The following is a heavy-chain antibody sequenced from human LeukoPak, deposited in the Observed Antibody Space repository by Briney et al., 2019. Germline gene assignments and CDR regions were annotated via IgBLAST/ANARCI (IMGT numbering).Heavy chain of an antibody. J-gene: IGHJ3*02. V-gene: IGHV4-59*08. D-gene: IGHD2-15*01. CDR1: GASISSYY. Sequence: KPSETLSLTCTVSGASISSYYWSWIRQPPGKGLEWIGYIYYSGSTNYNPSLKSRVTISVDTSKKQVSLNLSSVTAADTAVYYCARQSTRYCSGGSCYSNPAFDIWGQGTMVTVSS. CDR2: IYYSGST. CDR3: ARQSTRYCSGGSCYSNPAFDI.